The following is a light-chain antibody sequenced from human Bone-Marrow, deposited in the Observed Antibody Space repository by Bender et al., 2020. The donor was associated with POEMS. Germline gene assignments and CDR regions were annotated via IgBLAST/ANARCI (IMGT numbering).Light chain of an antibody. CDR1: SRDVGGYDY. Sequence: QSAMTQPASVSGSPGQSITISCSGTSRDVGGYDYVSWYQHHPGKAPKLLIYAVTNRPSGVSNRFSGSKSGNTASLTISGLQAEDEADYYCSSYTGSSTWVFGGGTKLTVL. CDR3: SSYTGSSTWV. CDR2: AVT. V-gene: IGLV2-14*03. J-gene: IGLJ3*02.